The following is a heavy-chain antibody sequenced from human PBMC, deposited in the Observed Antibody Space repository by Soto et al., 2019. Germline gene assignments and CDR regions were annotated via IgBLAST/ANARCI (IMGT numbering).Heavy chain of an antibody. CDR1: GFSFDEYA. CDR2: VSWNSGTM. Sequence: DVQLVESGGGLVQPGRSLRLCCAASGFSFDEYAMHWVRQAPGKGLEWVSGVSWNSGTMGYGDSVRGRFAISRDNAKNSLYLQMNSLTTEDTALYYCAKGFCSSTRCLTYAYMDVWGKGTTVTVSS. V-gene: IGHV3-9*01. J-gene: IGHJ6*03. D-gene: IGHD2-2*01. CDR3: AKGFCSSTRCLTYAYMDV.